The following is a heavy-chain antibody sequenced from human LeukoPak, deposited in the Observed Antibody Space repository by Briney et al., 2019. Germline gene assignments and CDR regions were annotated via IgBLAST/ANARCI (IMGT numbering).Heavy chain of an antibody. CDR3: ARYGLAYTYDF. CDR2: IYYSGST. D-gene: IGHD3-16*01. J-gene: IGHJ4*02. CDR1: GGSFSGYY. V-gene: IGHV4-59*01. Sequence: SETLSLTRAVYGGSFSGYYWSWIRQPPGKGLEWIGYIYYSGSTNYNPSLKSRVTMSVDTSKNQFSLKLSSVTAADTAVYYCARYGLAYTYDFWGQGTLVTVSS.